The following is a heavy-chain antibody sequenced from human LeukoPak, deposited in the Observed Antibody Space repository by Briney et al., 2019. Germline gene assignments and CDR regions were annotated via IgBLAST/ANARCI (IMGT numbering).Heavy chain of an antibody. CDR1: GFTFSSYA. J-gene: IGHJ4*02. V-gene: IGHV3-23*01. Sequence: PGGSLRLSCAASGFTFSSYAMSWVRQAPGKGLEWVSAISGSGGSTYYADSVKGRFTISRDNAKNSLYLQMNSLRAEDTAVYYCATSYSSGWSQSFDYWGQGTLVTVSS. CDR3: ATSYSSGWSQSFDY. CDR2: ISGSGGST. D-gene: IGHD6-19*01.